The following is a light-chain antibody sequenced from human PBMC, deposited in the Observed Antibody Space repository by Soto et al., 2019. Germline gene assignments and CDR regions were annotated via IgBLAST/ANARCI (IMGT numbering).Light chain of an antibody. J-gene: IGLJ1*01. V-gene: IGLV2-14*01. CDR2: DVS. Sequence: QSVLTQPASVSGSPGQSITISCTGTSSDVGGYNYVSWYQQHPGKAPKLMIYDVSNRPSGVSNRFSGSKSGNTASLTISGLQAEDEADYYCSSYTSSSPPLYVFGTG. CDR1: SSDVGGYNY. CDR3: SSYTSSSPPLYV.